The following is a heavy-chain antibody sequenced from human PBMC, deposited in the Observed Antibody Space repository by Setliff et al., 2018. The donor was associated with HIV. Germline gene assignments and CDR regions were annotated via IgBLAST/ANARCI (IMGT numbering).Heavy chain of an antibody. CDR3: ARDQGHHFDSRGQVDFDL. Sequence: TLSLTCGVSGYSLSSDYCWGWIRQPPGKGLEWIGNMCHGGNNNYYNPSLKSRVTISVDTSKNQFFLKVTSVTAADTAVYYCARDQGHHFDSRGQVDFDLWGRGTLVTVSS. D-gene: IGHD3-22*01. CDR2: MCHGGNNN. V-gene: IGHV4-38-2*02. CDR1: GYSLSSDYC. J-gene: IGHJ2*01.